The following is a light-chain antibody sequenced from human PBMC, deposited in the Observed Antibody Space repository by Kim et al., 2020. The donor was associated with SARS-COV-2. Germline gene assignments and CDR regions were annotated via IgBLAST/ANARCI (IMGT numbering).Light chain of an antibody. J-gene: IGLJ3*02. CDR2: RNN. CDR3: SAWDSSLNVWV. Sequence: QAGLNQPPSVSKGLGQTATLTCTGNNNNVGNQGAAWLQQHQGHPPKLLSYRNNNRPSGISERFSASRSGDTASLTITGLQPEDETDYYCSAWDSSLNVWVFGGGTQLTVL. V-gene: IGLV10-54*04. CDR1: NNNVGNQG.